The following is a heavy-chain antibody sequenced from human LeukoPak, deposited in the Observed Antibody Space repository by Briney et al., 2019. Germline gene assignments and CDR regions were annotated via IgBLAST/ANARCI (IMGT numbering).Heavy chain of an antibody. CDR3: AGIRRTYGDIVLPLDP. V-gene: IGHV4-34*01. D-gene: IGHD4-17*01. CDR1: GGSFNDYY. Sequence: SETLSLTCAVYGGSFNDYYWSWIRQPPGQGLEWIGGISHSERATYNASLKSRVIISFDTSKSQFSLHLKSVTAADTAAYYCAGIRRTYGDIVLPLDPWGQGTLVTVSS. CDR2: ISHSERA. J-gene: IGHJ5*02.